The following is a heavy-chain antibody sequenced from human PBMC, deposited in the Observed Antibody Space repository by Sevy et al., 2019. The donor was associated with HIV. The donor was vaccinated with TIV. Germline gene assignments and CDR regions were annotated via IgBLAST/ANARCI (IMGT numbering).Heavy chain of an antibody. CDR3: ARDSPGYSSGWYTEYYYYYYGMDV. CDR2: ISSSSSTI. V-gene: IGHV3-48*02. J-gene: IGHJ6*02. D-gene: IGHD6-19*01. CDR1: GFTFSSYS. Sequence: GGSLRLSCAASGFTFSSYSMNWVRQAPGKGLEWVSHISSSSSTIYYADSVKGRFTISRDNAKNSLYLQMNSLRDEDTAVYYCARDSPGYSSGWYTEYYYYYYGMDVWGQGTTVTVSS.